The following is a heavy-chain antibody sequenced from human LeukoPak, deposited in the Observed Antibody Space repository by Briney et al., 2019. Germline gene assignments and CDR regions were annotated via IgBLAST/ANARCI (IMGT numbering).Heavy chain of an antibody. CDR3: ARDAFSRMSVFGVVSDAFDI. D-gene: IGHD3-3*01. Sequence: GGSLRLSCAPSGFTFSSYWMSWVRQAPGKGPEWVANIKQDGGEKYYVDSVKGRFTISRDNAKNSLYLQMNSLRAEDTAVYYCARDAFSRMSVFGVVSDAFDIWGQGTMVTVSS. J-gene: IGHJ3*02. CDR1: GFTFSSYW. CDR2: IKQDGGEK. V-gene: IGHV3-7*01.